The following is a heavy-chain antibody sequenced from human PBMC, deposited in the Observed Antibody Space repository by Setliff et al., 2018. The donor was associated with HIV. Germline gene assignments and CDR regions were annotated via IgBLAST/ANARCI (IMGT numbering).Heavy chain of an antibody. CDR3: ARKGCSSGYYSLIGDAFDI. V-gene: IGHV1-69*05. D-gene: IGHD3-22*01. CDR1: GGTFSSYA. J-gene: IGHJ3*02. Sequence: SVKVSCKASGGTFSSYAFSWVRQAPGQGLEWMGGIIPIFGTANYAQKFQGRVTITTDESTSTAYMELRSLRSEDTAVYYCARKGCSSGYYSLIGDAFDIWGQGTMVTVSS. CDR2: IIPIFGTA.